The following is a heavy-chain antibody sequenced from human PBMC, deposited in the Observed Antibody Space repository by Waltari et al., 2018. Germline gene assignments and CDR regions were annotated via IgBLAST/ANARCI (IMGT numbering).Heavy chain of an antibody. CDR1: GGSFSGYY. V-gene: IGHV4-34*01. J-gene: IGHJ3*02. CDR2: INHSGST. Sequence: QVQLQQWGAGLLKPSETLSLTCAVYGGSFSGYYWSWTRQPQGKGLEWIGEINHSGSTNYNPSLKSRVTISVYTSKNQFSLKLSSVTAAYTVVYYCASRRYSSSTFDICGQGTMVTVSS. CDR3: ASRRYSSSTFDI. D-gene: IGHD6-13*01.